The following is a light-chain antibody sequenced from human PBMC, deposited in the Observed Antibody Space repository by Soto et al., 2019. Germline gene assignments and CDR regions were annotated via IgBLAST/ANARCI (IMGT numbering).Light chain of an antibody. CDR1: SSDVGSYKL. Sequence: QSALTQPASVSGSPGQSITISCTGTSSDVGSYKLVSWYQQHPGKAPKLMIYEGSKRPSGVSNRFSGSKSGNTASLTISGLQAEDEADYYCCSYAGSSTWVFGGGTKVNVL. CDR3: CSYAGSSTWV. J-gene: IGLJ3*02. V-gene: IGLV2-23*01. CDR2: EGS.